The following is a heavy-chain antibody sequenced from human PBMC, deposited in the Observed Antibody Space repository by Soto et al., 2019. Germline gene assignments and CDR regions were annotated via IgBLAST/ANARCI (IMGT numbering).Heavy chain of an antibody. CDR2: ISYDGSNK. J-gene: IGHJ5*02. CDR1: GFTFSSYA. D-gene: IGHD2-15*01. V-gene: IGHV3-30-3*01. Sequence: PGGSLRLSCAASGFTFSSYAMHWVRQAPGKGLEWVAVISYDGSNKYYADSVKGRFTISRDNSKNTLYLQMNSLRAEDTAVYYCAREGYCSGGSCYRYRGWFDPWGQGTLVTVSS. CDR3: AREGYCSGGSCYRYRGWFDP.